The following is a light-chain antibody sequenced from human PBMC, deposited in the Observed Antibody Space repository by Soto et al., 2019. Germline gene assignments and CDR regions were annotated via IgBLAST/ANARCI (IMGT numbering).Light chain of an antibody. J-gene: IGLJ1*01. V-gene: IGLV1-40*01. Sequence: QSVLTQPPSVSGAPGQRVTISCTGSSSNIGAGYDVHWYQQLPGTAPKLLIYGNSNRPSGVPDRFSGSKSGTSASLAITGLQAEDEADYYCQSYDSSLSVKRVFRTGTKVPVL. CDR2: GNS. CDR1: SSNIGAGYD. CDR3: QSYDSSLSVKRV.